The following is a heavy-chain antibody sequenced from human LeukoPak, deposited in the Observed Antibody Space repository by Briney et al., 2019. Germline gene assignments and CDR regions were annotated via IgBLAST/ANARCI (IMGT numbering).Heavy chain of an antibody. CDR1: GFTFSSYE. CDR3: ARGGGSWYGIDY. J-gene: IGHJ4*02. Sequence: GGSLRLSCAASGFTFSSYEMNWVRQAPGKGLEWVSYISSSGSTIYYADSVKGRFTISRDNAKNSLYLQINSLRAEDTAVYYCARGGGSWYGIDYWGQGTLVTVSS. CDR2: ISSSGSTI. V-gene: IGHV3-48*03. D-gene: IGHD6-13*01.